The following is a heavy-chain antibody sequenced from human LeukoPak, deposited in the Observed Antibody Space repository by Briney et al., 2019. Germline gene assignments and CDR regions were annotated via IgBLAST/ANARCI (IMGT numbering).Heavy chain of an antibody. D-gene: IGHD3-10*01. CDR2: IYPGDSDT. J-gene: IGHJ3*02. CDR1: GYSFTSYW. V-gene: IGHV5-51*01. CDR3: ARRDITMVRGVINNAFDI. Sequence: GESLKISRKGPGYSFTSYWIGWVRQIPGKGLEWMGIIYPGDSDTRYSPSFQGQVTISADKSISTAYLQWSSLKASDTAMYYCARRDITMVRGVINNAFDIWGQGTMVTVSS.